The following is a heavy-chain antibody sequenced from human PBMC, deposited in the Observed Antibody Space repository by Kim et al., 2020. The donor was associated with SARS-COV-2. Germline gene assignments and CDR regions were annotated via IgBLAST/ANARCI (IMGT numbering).Heavy chain of an antibody. J-gene: IGHJ4*02. CDR3: ARQGGDLRGYFDY. V-gene: IGHV5-51*01. Sequence: YNPPCQAQITISADTSISTAYLQWSNLKASDTAMYYCARQGGDLRGYFDYWGQGTLVTVSS. D-gene: IGHD2-21*02.